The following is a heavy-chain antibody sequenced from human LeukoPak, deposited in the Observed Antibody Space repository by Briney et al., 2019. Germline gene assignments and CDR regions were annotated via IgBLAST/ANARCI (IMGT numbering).Heavy chain of an antibody. J-gene: IGHJ4*02. V-gene: IGHV1-69*13. D-gene: IGHD5-18*01. Sequence: ASVKVSCKASGGTFSSYAISWVRQAPGQGLEWMGGIIPIFGTANYAQKFQGRVTITADESTSTAYMELSSLRSEDTAVYYCARISGYGYGFDYWGQGTLVTVSS. CDR1: GGTFSSYA. CDR2: IIPIFGTA. CDR3: ARISGYGYGFDY.